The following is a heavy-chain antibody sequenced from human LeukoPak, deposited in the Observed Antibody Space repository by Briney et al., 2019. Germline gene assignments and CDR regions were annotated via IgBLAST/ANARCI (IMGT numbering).Heavy chain of an antibody. CDR2: INPSGGST. J-gene: IGHJ6*02. Sequence: VASVKVSCKASGYTFTSYGISWVRQAPGQGLEWMGIINPSGGSTSYAQKFQGRVTMTRDTSTSTVYMELSSLRSEDTAVYYCARESTLIYYYYGMDVWGQGTTVTVSS. D-gene: IGHD2-2*01. V-gene: IGHV1-46*01. CDR1: GYTFTSYG. CDR3: ARESTLIYYYYGMDV.